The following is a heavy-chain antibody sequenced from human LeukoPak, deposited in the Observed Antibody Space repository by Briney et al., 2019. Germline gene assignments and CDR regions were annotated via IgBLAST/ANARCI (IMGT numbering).Heavy chain of an antibody. D-gene: IGHD5-12*01. V-gene: IGHV3-21*01. J-gene: IGHJ4*02. Sequence: GGSLRLSCAASGFTFSSYSMNWVRQAPGKGLEWVSSISSSSSYIYYADSVKGRFTISRDNAKNSLYLQMNSLRAEDTAAYYCARGSTSGYSSYYFDYWGQGTLVTVSS. CDR3: ARGSTSGYSSYYFDY. CDR1: GFTFSSYS. CDR2: ISSSSSYI.